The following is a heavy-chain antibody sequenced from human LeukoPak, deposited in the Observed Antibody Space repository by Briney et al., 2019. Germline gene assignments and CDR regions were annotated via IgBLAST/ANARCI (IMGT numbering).Heavy chain of an antibody. D-gene: IGHD6-13*01. V-gene: IGHV4-59*01. CDR1: GGSISSYY. CDR2: IYYSGST. Sequence: PSETLSLTCTVSGGSISSYYWSWIRQPPGKGLEWIGYIYYSGSTNYNPSLKSRVTISVETSKNQFSLKLSPVTGAHTAVYYCARGGNLAAAGIPDYWGQGTLVTVSS. J-gene: IGHJ4*02. CDR3: ARGGNLAAAGIPDY.